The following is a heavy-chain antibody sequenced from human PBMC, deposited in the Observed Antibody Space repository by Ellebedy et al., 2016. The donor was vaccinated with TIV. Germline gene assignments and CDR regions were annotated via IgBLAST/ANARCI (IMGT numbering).Heavy chain of an antibody. D-gene: IGHD3-10*01. V-gene: IGHV3-23*01. CDR3: AKGSLRNWMDRGVNWLDP. CDR2: ISGTGDSA. J-gene: IGHJ5*02. Sequence: GESLKISCAASGFTFSHYAMTWVRQAPGKGLAWVSGISGTGDSAYYADSVKGRFTSSRDHSKNTLDLQMNSLRDEDTAIYYCAKGSLRNWMDRGVNWLDPWGQGTLVTVSS. CDR1: GFTFSHYA.